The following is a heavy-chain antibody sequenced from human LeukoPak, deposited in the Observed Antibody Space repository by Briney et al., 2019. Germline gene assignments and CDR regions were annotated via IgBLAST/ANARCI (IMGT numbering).Heavy chain of an antibody. Sequence: GGSLRLSCVASGFTFNNYAMTWVRQAPGKGPEWVAFIRYNGNNQYYADSVKGRFTISRDNSKNTLYLQMNSLKGDDTAVYYCAKDSAFYYIDVWGKGTTVIISS. CDR2: IRYNGNNQ. J-gene: IGHJ6*03. CDR3: AKDSAFYYIDV. V-gene: IGHV3-30*02. CDR1: GFTFNNYA. D-gene: IGHD3-10*01.